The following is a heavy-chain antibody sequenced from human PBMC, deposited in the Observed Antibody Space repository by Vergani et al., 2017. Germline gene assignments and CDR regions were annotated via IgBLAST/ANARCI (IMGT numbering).Heavy chain of an antibody. CDR3: ARAGGYCSGVSCLYMSGYYYYGMDV. CDR1: GGSISSYY. V-gene: IGHV4-59*01. Sequence: QVQLQESGPGLVKPSETLSLTCTVSGGSISSYYWSWIRQPPGKGLEWIGYIYYSGSTNYNPSLKSRVTISVDTSKNQFSLKLSSVTAADTAVYYCARAGGYCSGVSCLYMSGYYYYGMDVWGQGTTVTVSS. CDR2: IYYSGST. J-gene: IGHJ6*02. D-gene: IGHD2-15*01.